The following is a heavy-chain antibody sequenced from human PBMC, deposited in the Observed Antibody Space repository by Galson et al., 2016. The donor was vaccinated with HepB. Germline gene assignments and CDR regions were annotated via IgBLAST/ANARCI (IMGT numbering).Heavy chain of an antibody. V-gene: IGHV4-39*01. CDR3: ARRRGFTYGFPDFDY. CDR1: GDAITNSPYY. J-gene: IGHJ4*02. D-gene: IGHD5-18*01. Sequence: SETLSLTCTVSGDAITNSPYYWAWIRQPPGKGLEWIGSIYYSGNPFYNTSLRSRVTMSVDTSQNQFSLRLSSVTSADTAVYYCARRRGFTYGFPDFDYWGPGTMVTVSS. CDR2: IYYSGNP.